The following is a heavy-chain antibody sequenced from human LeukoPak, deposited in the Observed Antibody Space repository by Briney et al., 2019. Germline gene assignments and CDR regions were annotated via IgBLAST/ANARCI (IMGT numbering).Heavy chain of an antibody. Sequence: GSSVKVSCKASGGTFGRYAITWVRQAPGQGLEWMGRVIPMLGITTSAQKFQGRVTITADKSTSTAYMELTSLRSEDAAVYYYASYSSSWYFDYWGQGTLVTVSS. D-gene: IGHD6-13*01. CDR2: VIPMLGIT. V-gene: IGHV1-69*04. J-gene: IGHJ4*02. CDR1: GGTFGRYA. CDR3: ASYSSSWYFDY.